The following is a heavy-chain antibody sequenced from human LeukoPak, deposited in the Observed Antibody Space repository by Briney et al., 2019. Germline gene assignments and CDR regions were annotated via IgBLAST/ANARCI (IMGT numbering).Heavy chain of an antibody. Sequence: SETLSLTCAVYGGSFSGYYWSWIRQPPGKGLEWIGEINHSGSTNYNPSLQSRVTISVDTSKNQFSLKLSSVTAADTAVYYCARGPWEPLYYFDYWGQGTLVTVSS. CDR1: GGSFSGYY. D-gene: IGHD1-26*01. CDR2: INHSGST. J-gene: IGHJ4*02. CDR3: ARGPWEPLYYFDY. V-gene: IGHV4-34*01.